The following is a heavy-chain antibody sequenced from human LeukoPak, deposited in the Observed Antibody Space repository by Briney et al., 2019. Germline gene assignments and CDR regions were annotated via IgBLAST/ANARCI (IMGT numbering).Heavy chain of an antibody. D-gene: IGHD1-26*01. CDR3: ARRGGALAWFDP. Sequence: SGPTLVNPTQTLTLTCTFSGFSLTTSAVGVGWIRQPPGKALEWVALLYGHDDKRYNPSLKSRLTITKDTSKNQVVLTMTNMDPQDTATYYCARRGGALAWFDPWGQGTLVTVSS. V-gene: IGHV2-5*01. CDR2: LYGHDDK. CDR1: GFSLTTSAVG. J-gene: IGHJ5*02.